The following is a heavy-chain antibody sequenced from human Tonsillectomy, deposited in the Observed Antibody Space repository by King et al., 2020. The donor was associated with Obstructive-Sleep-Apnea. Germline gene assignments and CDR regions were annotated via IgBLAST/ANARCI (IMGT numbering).Heavy chain of an antibody. CDR3: AREGPCTMFGEVVVVFDI. CDR2: ISSSSGYI. V-gene: IGHV3-21*06. CDR1: GFTFSSYT. Sequence: VQLVESGGGLVKPGGSLRLSCAASGFTFSSYTMNWVRQAPGKGLEWVSSISSSSGYIYYADSVKGRFTISRDNAKNSLNLQMNSLRAEDTAVYYCAREGPCTMFGEVVVVFDIWGQGTMVTGSS. J-gene: IGHJ3*02. D-gene: IGHD3-3*01.